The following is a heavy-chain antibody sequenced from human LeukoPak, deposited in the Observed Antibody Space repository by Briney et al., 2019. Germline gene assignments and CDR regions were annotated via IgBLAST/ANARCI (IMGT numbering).Heavy chain of an antibody. CDR3: ARNHGGWFDS. V-gene: IGHV4-59*01. Sequence: SETLSLTCTVSGGSISSYYWSWIRQPPGKGLEWIGYIYYSGSTKYNPSLKSRVTISVDTSKNQFTLKLSSVTAADTAVYCCARNHGGWFDSWGQGTLVTVSS. CDR2: IYYSGST. D-gene: IGHD4-23*01. J-gene: IGHJ5*01. CDR1: GGSISSYY.